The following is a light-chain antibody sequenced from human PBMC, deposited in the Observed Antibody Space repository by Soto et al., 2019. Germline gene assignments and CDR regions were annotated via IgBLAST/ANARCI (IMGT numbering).Light chain of an antibody. CDR3: QYRSNWSPGT. V-gene: IGKV3-11*01. Sequence: EIVMTQSPATLSVSPGERATLSCRASQSVSSNLAWYQQKPGQAPRLLIYGASTRATGIPARFSGSGSGTDFTLTISSREPEDVAVYNCQYRSNWSPGTFGQGTRLEIK. CDR1: QSVSSN. CDR2: GAS. J-gene: IGKJ5*01.